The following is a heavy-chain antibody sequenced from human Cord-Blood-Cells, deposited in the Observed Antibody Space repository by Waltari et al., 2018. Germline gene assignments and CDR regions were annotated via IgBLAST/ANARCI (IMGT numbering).Heavy chain of an antibody. J-gene: IGHJ5*02. CDR3: ATGTRGVGFDP. D-gene: IGHD2-8*01. Sequence: QVQLVQSGADVKKPGASVKVSCTVSGYTLTDLSMHWVRQAPGKGLEWMGCVVHEEGETIYAQKFQGRVTMTEDTSTDTAYMELSSLRSEDTAVYYCATGTRGVGFDPWGQGTLVTVSS. CDR1: GYTLTDLS. V-gene: IGHV1-24*01. CDR2: VVHEEGET.